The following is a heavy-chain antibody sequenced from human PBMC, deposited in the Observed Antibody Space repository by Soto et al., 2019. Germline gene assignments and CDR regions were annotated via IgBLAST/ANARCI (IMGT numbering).Heavy chain of an antibody. CDR2: IYHSGST. Sequence: PSETLSLTCAVSSGSISSSNWWSWVRQPPGKGLEWIGEIYHSGSTNYNPSLKSRVTISVDKSKNQFSLKLSSVTAADTAVYYCARVWEAIVRGVTIHYYYYMDVWGKGTTVTVSS. D-gene: IGHD3-10*01. V-gene: IGHV4-4*02. CDR3: ARVWEAIVRGVTIHYYYYMDV. J-gene: IGHJ6*03. CDR1: SGSISSSNW.